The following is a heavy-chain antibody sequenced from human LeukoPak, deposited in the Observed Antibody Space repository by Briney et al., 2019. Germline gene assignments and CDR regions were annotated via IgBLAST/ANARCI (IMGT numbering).Heavy chain of an antibody. V-gene: IGHV3-30-3*01. J-gene: IGHJ4*02. CDR2: ISYDGSNK. Sequence: GGSLRLSCAASGFTFSSYAMHWVRQAPGKGLEWVAVISYDGSNKYYADSVKGRFTISRDNSKNTLYLQMNSLRAEDTAVYYCARDFGLCIDYWGQGTLVTVSS. CDR1: GFTFSSYA. CDR3: ARDFGLCIDY. D-gene: IGHD3-3*01.